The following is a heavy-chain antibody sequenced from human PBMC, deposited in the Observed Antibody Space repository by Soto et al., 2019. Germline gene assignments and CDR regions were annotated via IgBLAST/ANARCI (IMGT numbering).Heavy chain of an antibody. J-gene: IGHJ4*02. D-gene: IGHD4-4*01. CDR1: GFSLNTSGMC. Sequence: SGPTLVNPTQTLTLTCTFSGFSLNTSGMCMSWIRQSPGKALEWLARIDWDDDKYYSTSLKTRLTISKDTSKNQVVLTMTNMDPVDTATYYCARIRLEQYYFDYWGQGTLVTVSS. CDR2: IDWDDDK. CDR3: ARIRLEQYYFDY. V-gene: IGHV2-70*11.